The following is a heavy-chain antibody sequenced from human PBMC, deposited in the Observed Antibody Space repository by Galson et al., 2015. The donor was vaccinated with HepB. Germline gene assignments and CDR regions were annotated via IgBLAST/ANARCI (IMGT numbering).Heavy chain of an antibody. D-gene: IGHD6-13*01. CDR1: GFTFTSSA. CDR2: IVVGSGNT. V-gene: IGHV1-58*02. Sequence: SVKVSCKASGFTFTSSAMQWVRQARGQRLEWIGWIVVGSGNTNYAQKFQERVTITRDMSTSTAYMELSSLRSEDTAAYYCAAHRSAAGTHCYYYYGMDVWGQGTTVTVSS. J-gene: IGHJ6*02. CDR3: AAHRSAAGTHCYYYYGMDV.